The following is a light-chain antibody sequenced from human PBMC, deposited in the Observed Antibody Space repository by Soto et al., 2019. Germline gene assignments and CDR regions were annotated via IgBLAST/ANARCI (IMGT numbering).Light chain of an antibody. CDR1: QTVSSNY. Sequence: EIVLTQSPGTLSLSPGERATLSCRASQTVSSNYLAWFQQQPGQAPRLLIFGASSRATGIPDRFSGSGSRTDFTLTISRLEPEDFAVYYCQQYGNSPYTFGLGTKLEIK. J-gene: IGKJ2*01. CDR2: GAS. CDR3: QQYGNSPYT. V-gene: IGKV3-20*01.